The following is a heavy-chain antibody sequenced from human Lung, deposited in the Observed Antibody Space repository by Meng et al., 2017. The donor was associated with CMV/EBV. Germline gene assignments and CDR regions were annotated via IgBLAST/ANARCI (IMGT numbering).Heavy chain of an antibody. CDR3: ARVQSAATDNDPYSYYGMDL. CDR2: ISSSGGGSVT. CDR1: GFTFSNYE. J-gene: IGHJ6*02. Sequence: GGSXRLXCAASGFTFSNYEMTWVRQAPGKGLQWVSYISSSGGGSVTYYADSLKGRFTISRDNAKNSLYLQMNSLRAEDTALYYCARVQSAATDNDPYSYYGMDLXGQGXTVTVSS. V-gene: IGHV3-48*03. D-gene: IGHD6-25*01.